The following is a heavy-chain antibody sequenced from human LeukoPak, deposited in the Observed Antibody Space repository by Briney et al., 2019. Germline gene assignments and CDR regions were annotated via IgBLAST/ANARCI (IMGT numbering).Heavy chain of an antibody. J-gene: IGHJ4*02. D-gene: IGHD3-22*01. V-gene: IGHV4-4*07. CDR2: VAPSGKT. Sequence: SETLSLTCAVSGDSISPYYRSWIRQSAGKGLEWIGRVAPSGKTYYNLSLKSRLTMSLDTSTNQFSLRLRSLTAADTAVYYCARELIPLHYYDSSGYQANDYWGQGTLVTVSS. CDR1: GDSISPYY. CDR3: ARELIPLHYYDSSGYQANDY.